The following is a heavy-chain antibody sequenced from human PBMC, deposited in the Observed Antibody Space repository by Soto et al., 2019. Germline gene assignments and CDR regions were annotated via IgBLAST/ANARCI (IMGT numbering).Heavy chain of an antibody. Sequence: PSETLSLTCTVSGDSISSGGYYWSWIRQHPGKGLEWIGYIYYSGTTYFNPSLKSRVTISVDTSKNQFSLKLSSVTAADTAVYYCARGVVVAATLYYFDYWGQGTLVTVSS. D-gene: IGHD2-15*01. CDR3: ARGVVVAATLYYFDY. J-gene: IGHJ4*02. CDR2: IYYSGTT. V-gene: IGHV4-31*03. CDR1: GDSISSGGYY.